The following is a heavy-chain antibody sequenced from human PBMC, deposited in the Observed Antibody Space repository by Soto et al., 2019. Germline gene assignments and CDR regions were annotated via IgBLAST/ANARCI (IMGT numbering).Heavy chain of an antibody. CDR1: GFTFDDNA. V-gene: IGHV3-64D*06. CDR3: VKDRYVDY. CDR2: ISSDGRPT. J-gene: IGHJ4*02. Sequence: GGSLRLSCAVSGFTFDDNAMHWVRQAPEKGLEYVSSISSDGRPTHYADSVKGRFTISRDNSKNTLYLQMSSLKVEDTAVYYCVKDRYVDYWGQGTLVTVSS.